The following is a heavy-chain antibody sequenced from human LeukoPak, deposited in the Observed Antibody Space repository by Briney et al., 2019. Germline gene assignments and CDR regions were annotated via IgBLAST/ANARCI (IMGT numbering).Heavy chain of an antibody. Sequence: SVKVSCKASGGTFSSYAISWVRQAPGQGLEWMGRIIPILGIANYAQRFQGRVTITADKSTSTAYMELRSPRSDDTAVYYCARWYDSSGYPLSDYWGQGTLVTVSS. CDR1: GGTFSSYA. V-gene: IGHV1-69*04. CDR2: IIPILGIA. CDR3: ARWYDSSGYPLSDY. D-gene: IGHD3-22*01. J-gene: IGHJ4*02.